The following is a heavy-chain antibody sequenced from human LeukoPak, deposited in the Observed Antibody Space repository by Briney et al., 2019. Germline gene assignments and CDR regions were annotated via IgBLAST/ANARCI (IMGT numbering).Heavy chain of an antibody. CDR2: IYSGGST. Sequence: GGSLRLSCAASGFTVSSNYMSRVRQAPGKGLEWVSVIYSGGSTYYADSVKGRFTISRDNSKNTLYLQMNSLRAEDTAVYYCARDYSSSSPGPYYYYYMDVWGKGTTVTVSS. V-gene: IGHV3-66*02. CDR3: ARDYSSSSPGPYYYYYMDV. J-gene: IGHJ6*03. CDR1: GFTVSSNY. D-gene: IGHD6-6*01.